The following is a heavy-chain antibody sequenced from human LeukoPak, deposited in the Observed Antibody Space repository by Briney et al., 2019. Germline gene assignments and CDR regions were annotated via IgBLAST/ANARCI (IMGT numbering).Heavy chain of an antibody. CDR3: AIELLAMADYYFDY. CDR1: GYSFSSGYY. Sequence: SGTLTLTCAVSGYSFSSGYYWGWLRPPPGKGLEWTGRIYHSGSTYYKPSLKSRVTISVDKSKNTLSLKLSSVTAADTAVYYCAIELLAMADYYFDYWGQGTLVPVSP. CDR2: IYHSGST. J-gene: IGHJ4*02. D-gene: IGHD2-2*01. V-gene: IGHV4-38-2*02.